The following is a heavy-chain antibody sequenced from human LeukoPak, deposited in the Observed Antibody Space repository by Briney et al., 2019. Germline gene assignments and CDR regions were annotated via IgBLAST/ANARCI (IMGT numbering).Heavy chain of an antibody. CDR2: IKQDGSEK. J-gene: IGHJ6*03. D-gene: IGHD4-11*01. V-gene: IGHV3-7*01. CDR1: GFTFSSYW. CDR3: ARLEGSVTIEGDYYYYYMDV. Sequence: GGSLRLSCAASGFTFSSYWMSWVRQAPGKGLEWVANIKQDGSEKYYVDSVKGRFTISRDNAKNSLYLQMNSLRAEDTAVYDCARLEGSVTIEGDYYYYYMDVWGKGTTVTVSS.